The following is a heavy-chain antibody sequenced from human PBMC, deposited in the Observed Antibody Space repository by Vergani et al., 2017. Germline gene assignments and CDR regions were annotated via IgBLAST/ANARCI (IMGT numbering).Heavy chain of an antibody. D-gene: IGHD2-15*01. Sequence: QVQLVQSGAEVKKPGASVKVSCKASGYTFTSYYMHWVRQAPGQGLAWMGIINPSGGSTSYAQKFQGRVTMTRDTSTSTVYMELSSLRSEDTAVYYCARGPSGCSGGSCYGIVDYWGQGTLVTVSS. CDR2: INPSGGST. V-gene: IGHV1-46*01. J-gene: IGHJ4*02. CDR1: GYTFTSYY. CDR3: ARGPSGCSGGSCYGIVDY.